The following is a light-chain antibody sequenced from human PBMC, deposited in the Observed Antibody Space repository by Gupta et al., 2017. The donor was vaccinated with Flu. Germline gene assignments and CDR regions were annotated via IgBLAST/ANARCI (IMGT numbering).Light chain of an antibody. V-gene: IGLV1-40*01. Sequence: SALTQPPSVSGAPGQRLTISCTGSSSDIGAGYDVHWYQQVPGTAPKLLIYGNNNRPSGVPDRFSGCKSGTSASLAITGLQAEDEADYYCQSYDSRLSGSVFGGGTKVTVL. CDR1: SSDIGAGYD. CDR2: GNN. CDR3: QSYDSRLSGSV. J-gene: IGLJ3*02.